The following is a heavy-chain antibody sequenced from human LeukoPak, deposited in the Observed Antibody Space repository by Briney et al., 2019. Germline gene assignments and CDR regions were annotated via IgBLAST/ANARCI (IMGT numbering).Heavy chain of an antibody. V-gene: IGHV4-34*01. CDR3: ARVRGATLRWFDP. CDR2: IHHSGST. Sequence: SETLSLTCAVYGGSFSGHYWSWIRQPPGKGLEWVGEIHHSGSTNYNPSLKSRVTISVDTSKNQFSLKLTSVTAADTAVYYCARVRGATLRWFDPWGQGTLVTVSS. D-gene: IGHD1-26*01. CDR1: GGSFSGHY. J-gene: IGHJ5*02.